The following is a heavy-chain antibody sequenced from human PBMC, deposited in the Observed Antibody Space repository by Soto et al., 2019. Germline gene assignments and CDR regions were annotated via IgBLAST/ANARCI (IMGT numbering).Heavy chain of an antibody. D-gene: IGHD4-17*01. Sequence: CAVSGGSISRGGYSWSWIRQPPGKGLEWIGYIYQTGSTYYNPSLKSRVTKSVDKSKNQFSLKLSTVTAADTAVYYCARALMTTVTGYYFDYWGQGTLVTVSS. CDR2: IYQTGST. CDR3: ARALMTTVTGYYFDY. V-gene: IGHV4-30-2*01. CDR1: GGSISRGGYS. J-gene: IGHJ4*02.